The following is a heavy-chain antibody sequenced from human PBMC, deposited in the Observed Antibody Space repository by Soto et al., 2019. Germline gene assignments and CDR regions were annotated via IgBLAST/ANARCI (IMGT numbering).Heavy chain of an antibody. Sequence: QVQLVESGGGVVQPGTSLRLSCAASGLSFSRHGMHWVRQGPGKGLEWVALIRFDGSQKYYADSVRGRFSISKDNTKNALYMQMDSVRAEYTAVYYCAGVDGHSNDLDYWGQGTLVTVSS. CDR2: IRFDGSQK. CDR1: GLSFSRHG. V-gene: IGHV3-33*03. D-gene: IGHD4-4*01. J-gene: IGHJ4*02. CDR3: AGVDGHSNDLDY.